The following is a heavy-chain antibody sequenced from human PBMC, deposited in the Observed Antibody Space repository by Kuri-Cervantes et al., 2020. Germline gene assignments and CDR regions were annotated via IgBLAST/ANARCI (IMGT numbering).Heavy chain of an antibody. V-gene: IGHV3-73*01. CDR3: TTDGGWDIVVVVAATPSS. D-gene: IGHD2-15*01. Sequence: GGSLRLSCAASGFTFSGSAMHWVRQASGKGLEWVGRIRSKANSYATAYAASVKGRFTISRDDSKNTAYLQMNSLKTEDTAVYYCTTDGGWDIVVVVAATPSSWGQGTLVTVSS. J-gene: IGHJ4*02. CDR1: GFTFSGSA. CDR2: IRSKANSYAT.